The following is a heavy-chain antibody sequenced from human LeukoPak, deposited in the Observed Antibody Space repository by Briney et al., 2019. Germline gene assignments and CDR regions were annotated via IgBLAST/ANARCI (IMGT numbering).Heavy chain of an antibody. Sequence: GGSLRLSCEGSGFTFRTYWMTWVRQAQGKGREWVANIKQDGSEKYYVDSVKGRFTISRDNAQNSLYLQMNSLRAEDTAVYYCARPRDSGWSKTWDYWGQGTLVTVSS. D-gene: IGHD6-13*01. J-gene: IGHJ4*02. CDR2: IKQDGSEK. V-gene: IGHV3-7*03. CDR3: ARPRDSGWSKTWDY. CDR1: GFTFRTYW.